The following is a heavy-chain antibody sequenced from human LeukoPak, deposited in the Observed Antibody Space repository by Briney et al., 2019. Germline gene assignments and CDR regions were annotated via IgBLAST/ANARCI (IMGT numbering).Heavy chain of an antibody. CDR3: ARGSRNHYDGSGYYHY. CDR2: IYSDNT. J-gene: IGHJ4*02. D-gene: IGHD3-22*01. V-gene: IGHV3-66*03. CDR1: GFTVSSNS. Sequence: GGSLRLSCTVSGFTVSSNSMSWVRQAPGKGLEWVSFIYSDNTHYSDSVKGRFTISRDNSKNTLYLQMGSLRAEDMAVYYCARGSRNHYDGSGYYHYWGQGTLVTVSS.